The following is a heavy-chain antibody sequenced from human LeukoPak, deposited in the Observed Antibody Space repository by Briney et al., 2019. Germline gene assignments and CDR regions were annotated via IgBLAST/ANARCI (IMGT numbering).Heavy chain of an antibody. D-gene: IGHD5-24*01. CDR3: ARHVRGGYNKYVTPFDY. CDR1: GNSFTSYW. J-gene: IGHJ4*02. V-gene: IGHV5-51*01. CDR2: IYPGDSDT. Sequence: GESLKISCKGSGNSFTSYWIGWVRQMPGKGLEWMGIIYPGDSDTRYSPSFQGQVTISADKSISTAYLQWSSLKASDTAMYYCARHVRGGYNKYVTPFDYWGQGPLVTVSS.